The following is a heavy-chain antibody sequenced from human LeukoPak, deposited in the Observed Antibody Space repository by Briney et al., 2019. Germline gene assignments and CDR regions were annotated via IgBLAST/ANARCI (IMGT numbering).Heavy chain of an antibody. D-gene: IGHD1-26*01. J-gene: IGHJ5*01. CDR3: ARAGGTARKGNWFDS. CDR2: ISSSSNYI. Sequence: GGSLRLSCAASGFTFSSYSMNWVRQAPGKGLEWVSSISSSSNYIYYADSVKGRFTISRDNAKNSLFLQMNSLRAEDTAVYYCARAGGTARKGNWFDSWGQGTLVTVSS. V-gene: IGHV3-21*01. CDR1: GFTFSSYS.